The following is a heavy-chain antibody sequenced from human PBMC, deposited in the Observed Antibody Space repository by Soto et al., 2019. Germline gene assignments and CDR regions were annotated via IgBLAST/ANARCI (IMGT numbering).Heavy chain of an antibody. V-gene: IGHV3-73*01. Sequence: EVQLVDSGGGLVHPGGSLKLSCAVSGFTFSGSVMHGVRQAPGKGLEWLGRIRSRDSDYATSYAESVKGRVTISRDDSKNTAYLQVTSLKIEDTALYYCTTYGNSSKGFDYWGQGTLVTVSS. CDR3: TTYGNSSKGFDY. J-gene: IGHJ4*02. CDR2: IRSRDSDYAT. D-gene: IGHD6-6*01. CDR1: GFTFSGSV.